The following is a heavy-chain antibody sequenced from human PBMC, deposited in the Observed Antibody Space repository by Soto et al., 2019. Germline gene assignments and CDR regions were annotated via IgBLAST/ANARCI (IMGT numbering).Heavy chain of an antibody. V-gene: IGHV4-31*03. CDR3: ARHPTLELAPFDY. CDR1: GGPISSGGYY. Sequence: SETLSLTCTVSGGPISSGGYYWSWIRQHPGKSLEWIGYIYYSGSTYYNPSLKSRVTISVDTSKNQFSLKLSSVTAADTAVYYCARHPTLELAPFDYWGQGTLVTVSS. J-gene: IGHJ4*02. CDR2: IYYSGST. D-gene: IGHD1-7*01.